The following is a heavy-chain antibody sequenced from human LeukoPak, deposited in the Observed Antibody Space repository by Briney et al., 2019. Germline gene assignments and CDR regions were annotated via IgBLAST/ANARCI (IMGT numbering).Heavy chain of an antibody. D-gene: IGHD1-26*01. CDR3: ARVSGSYLGFDY. V-gene: IGHV4-38-2*02. J-gene: IGHJ4*02. CDR1: GYSMSRGYF. Sequence: SETLSLTCTVSGYSMSRGYFWGWIRQPPGKELEWIASIFHSGSTYYNPSLKSRVTMSVDTSKNQFSLKLSSVTAADTAVYYCARVSGSYLGFDYWGQGTLVTVSS. CDR2: IFHSGST.